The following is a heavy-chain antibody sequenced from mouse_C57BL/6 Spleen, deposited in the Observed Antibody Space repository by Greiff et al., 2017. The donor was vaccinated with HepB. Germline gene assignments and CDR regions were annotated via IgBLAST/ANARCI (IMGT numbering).Heavy chain of an antibody. CDR2: ISYDGSN. D-gene: IGHD2-4*01. Sequence: EVQLVESGPGLVKPSQSLSLTCSVTGYSITSGYYWNWIRQFPGNKLEWKGYISYDGSNNYNPSLKNRISITRDPSKNQFFLKLNSVTTEDTATYYCARRLDDYDEGYYFDYWGQGTTLTVSS. CDR3: ARRLDDYDEGYYFDY. J-gene: IGHJ2*01. V-gene: IGHV3-6*01. CDR1: GYSITSGYY.